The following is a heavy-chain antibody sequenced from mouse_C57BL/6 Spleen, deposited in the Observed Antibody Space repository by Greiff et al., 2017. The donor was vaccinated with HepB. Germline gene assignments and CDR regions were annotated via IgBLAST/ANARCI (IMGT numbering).Heavy chain of an antibody. CDR3: AREGDGYCVAY. CDR2: ISSGGSYT. D-gene: IGHD2-3*01. J-gene: IGHJ3*01. CDR1: GFTFSSYG. Sequence: EVQLVESGGDLVKPGGSLKLSCAASGFTFSSYGMSWVRQTPDKRLEWVATISSGGSYTYYPDSVKGRFTISRDNAKNTLYLQMSSLKSEDTAMYYCAREGDGYCVAYWGQGTLVTVSA. V-gene: IGHV5-6*01.